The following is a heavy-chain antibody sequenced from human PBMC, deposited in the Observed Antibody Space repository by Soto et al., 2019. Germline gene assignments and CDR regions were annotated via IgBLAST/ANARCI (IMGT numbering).Heavy chain of an antibody. Sequence: GSLKLSCRGSGYSFTSYWIGWVRQMPGKGLEWMGIIYPGDSDTRYSPSFQGQVTISADKSISTAYLQWSSLKASDTAMYYCARSNGDYDYGMDVWGRGTTVTVYS. CDR3: ARSNGDYDYGMDV. CDR1: GYSFTSYW. V-gene: IGHV5-51*01. D-gene: IGHD4-17*01. J-gene: IGHJ6*02. CDR2: IYPGDSDT.